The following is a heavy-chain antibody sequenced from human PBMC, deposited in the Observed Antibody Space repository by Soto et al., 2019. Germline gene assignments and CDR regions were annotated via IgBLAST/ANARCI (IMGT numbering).Heavy chain of an antibody. CDR1: GFTFTSSA. CDR2: IVVGSGNT. J-gene: IGHJ3*02. CDR3: HSGVLRFLDPGAFDI. V-gene: IGHV1-58*01. Sequence: SGKVSCKASGFTFTSSAVQWVRQARGQRLEWIGWIVVGSGNTNYAQKFQERVTITRDMSTSTAYMELSSLRSEDTAVYYCHSGVLRFLDPGAFDIWGQGTMVT. D-gene: IGHD3-3*01.